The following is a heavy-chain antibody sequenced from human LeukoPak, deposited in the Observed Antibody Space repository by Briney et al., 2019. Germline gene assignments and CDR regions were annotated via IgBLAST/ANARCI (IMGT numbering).Heavy chain of an antibody. CDR1: GFTVSRNY. J-gene: IGHJ4*02. Sequence: GGSLRLSCAASGFTVSRNYMSWVRQAPGKGLEWASVIYSGGTTYYADSVKGRFTISRDNSKNTLYLQMNRLRAEDTAVYYCARAGPSSSWHQLDYWGQGTLVTVSS. CDR3: ARAGPSSSWHQLDY. V-gene: IGHV3-66*01. D-gene: IGHD6-13*01. CDR2: IYSGGTT.